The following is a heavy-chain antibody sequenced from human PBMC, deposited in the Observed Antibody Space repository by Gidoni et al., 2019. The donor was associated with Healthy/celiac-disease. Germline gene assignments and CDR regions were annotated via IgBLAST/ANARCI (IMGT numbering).Heavy chain of an antibody. CDR1: GFTFSSYS. CDR3: ARDGAGYYDFWSGYPPAPHYYYYGMDV. D-gene: IGHD3-3*01. V-gene: IGHV3-21*01. J-gene: IGHJ6*02. Sequence: EVQLVESGGGLVKPGGSLRLSCAASGFTFSSYSMNWVRQAPGKGLELVSSISSSSSYTYYADSVKGRFTISRDNAKNSLYLQMNSLRAEDTAVYYCARDGAGYYDFWSGYPPAPHYYYYGMDVWGQGTTVTVSS. CDR2: ISSSSSYT.